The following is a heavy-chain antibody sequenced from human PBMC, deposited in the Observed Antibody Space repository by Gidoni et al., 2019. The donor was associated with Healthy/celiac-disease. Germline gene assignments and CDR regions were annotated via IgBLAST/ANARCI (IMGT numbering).Heavy chain of an antibody. CDR1: GFPFSSYW. V-gene: IGHV3-7*03. Sequence: EVQLVESGGGLVQPGGSLRLSCAASGFPFSSYWMSWVRQAPGKGLEWVANIKQDGSEKYYVDSVKGRFTISRDNAKNSLYLQMNSLRAEDTAVYYCARAEVGATLYYFDYWGQGTLVTVSS. CDR2: IKQDGSEK. CDR3: ARAEVGATLYYFDY. D-gene: IGHD1-26*01. J-gene: IGHJ4*02.